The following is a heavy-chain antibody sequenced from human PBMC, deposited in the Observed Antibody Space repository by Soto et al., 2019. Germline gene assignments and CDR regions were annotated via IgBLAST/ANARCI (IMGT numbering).Heavy chain of an antibody. CDR2: IGSSSNYI. Sequence: EVQLVESGGGLVMPGGSLRLSCAASGFTFTTYSLTWVRQAPGKGLERVASIGSSSNYIYYADSVKGRFTISRDNAKNSLFLQMNILRAEDTAVYYCATLTYCSSASCPNYYYVMDVWGQGTTVTVSS. V-gene: IGHV3-21*02. D-gene: IGHD2-2*01. CDR3: ATLTYCSSASCPNYYYVMDV. CDR1: GFTFTTYS. J-gene: IGHJ6*02.